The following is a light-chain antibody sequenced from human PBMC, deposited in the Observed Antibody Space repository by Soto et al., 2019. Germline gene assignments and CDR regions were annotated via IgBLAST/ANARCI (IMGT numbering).Light chain of an antibody. Sequence: QSVLTQPASVSGSPGQSITISCTGTSSDVGTYNLVSWYQQHPGKAPKLMISEVSKRPSGVSNRFSGSESGNTASLTISGLQAEDEADYYCCSYVGSRTYVFGTGTKVTVL. CDR3: CSYVGSRTYV. CDR2: EVS. V-gene: IGLV2-23*02. J-gene: IGLJ1*01. CDR1: SSDVGTYNL.